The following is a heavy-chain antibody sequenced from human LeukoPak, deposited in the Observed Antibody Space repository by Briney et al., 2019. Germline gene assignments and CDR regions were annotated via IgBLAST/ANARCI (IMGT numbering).Heavy chain of an antibody. Sequence: GGSLRLSCAASGFTFSSYAMHWVRQAPGKGLEWVAVISYDGSNKYYADSVKGRFTISRDNSKNTLYLQMNSLRAEDTAVYYCAKLVGPYNWNDGLDYWGQGTLVTVSS. D-gene: IGHD1-20*01. J-gene: IGHJ4*02. CDR3: AKLVGPYNWNDGLDY. V-gene: IGHV3-30-3*01. CDR2: ISYDGSNK. CDR1: GFTFSSYA.